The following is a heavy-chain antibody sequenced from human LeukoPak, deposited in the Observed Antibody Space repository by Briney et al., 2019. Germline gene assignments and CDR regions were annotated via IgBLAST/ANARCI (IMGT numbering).Heavy chain of an antibody. V-gene: IGHV4-59*08. CDR3: ARHYDPVLLWFGELSPSPSDDY. CDR1: GGSISTYY. J-gene: IGHJ4*02. D-gene: IGHD3-10*01. CDR2: IYYSGST. Sequence: SETLSLTCSVSGGSISTYYWSWIRQPPGKGLEWIGYIYYSGSTNYNPSLKSRVTISVDTSKNQFSLKLSSVTAADTAVYYCARHYDPVLLWFGELSPSPSDDYWGQGTLVTVSS.